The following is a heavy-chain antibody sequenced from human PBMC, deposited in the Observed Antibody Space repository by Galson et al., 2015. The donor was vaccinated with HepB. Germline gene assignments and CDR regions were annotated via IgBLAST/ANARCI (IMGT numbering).Heavy chain of an antibody. Sequence: SLRLSCAASGFTFSSYSMNWVRQAPGKGLEWVSSISSSSSYIYYADSVKGRFTISRDNAKNSLYLQMNSLRAEDTAVYYCARDNPVWGYCSGGSCSPFDYWGQGTLVTVSS. V-gene: IGHV3-21*01. CDR3: ARDNPVWGYCSGGSCSPFDY. J-gene: IGHJ4*02. CDR1: GFTFSSYS. D-gene: IGHD2-15*01. CDR2: ISSSSSYI.